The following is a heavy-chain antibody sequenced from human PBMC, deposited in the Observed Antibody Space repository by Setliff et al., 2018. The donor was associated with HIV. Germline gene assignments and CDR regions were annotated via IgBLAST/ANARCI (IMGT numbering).Heavy chain of an antibody. V-gene: IGHV4-31*03. CDR2: IFHSGDT. CDR1: GVSVGSGDYY. J-gene: IGHJ4*02. Sequence: KPSETLSLTCSVSGVSVGSGDYYWHWIRQHPEKALEWIGYIFHSGDTYYNPSLKSRISMSVETSKNQFSPELTSLTAADTAVYYCATRPRIAARPFDYWGQGMLVTVSS. D-gene: IGHD6-6*01. CDR3: ATRPRIAARPFDY.